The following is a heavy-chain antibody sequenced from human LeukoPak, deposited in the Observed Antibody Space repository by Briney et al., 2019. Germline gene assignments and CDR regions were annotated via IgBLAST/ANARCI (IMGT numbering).Heavy chain of an antibody. Sequence: SETLSLTCSVSGGSISGYYWSWIRRPAGKGLEWIGRIYSSETTNYNPSLKSRVTMSVDTSKNQFSLKLSSVTAADTAVYYCPRESTSSCPAGGYCPYYFDYWGQGTLVTVSS. CDR2: IYSSETT. V-gene: IGHV4-4*07. CDR1: GGSISGYY. D-gene: IGHD6-6*01. J-gene: IGHJ4*02. CDR3: PRESTSSCPAGGYCPYYFDY.